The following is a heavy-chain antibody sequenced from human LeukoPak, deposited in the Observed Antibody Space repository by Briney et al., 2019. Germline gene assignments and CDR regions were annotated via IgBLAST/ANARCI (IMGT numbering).Heavy chain of an antibody. Sequence: GGSLRLSCAASGYTFSTYVMSWVRQAPGKGLEWVSAISGSGGSTYYADSVKGRFTISRDNSKNTLYLQMNSLGADDTAVYYCAKGNWRYFDYWGQGTLVTVSS. CDR1: GYTFSTYV. V-gene: IGHV3-23*01. D-gene: IGHD1-1*01. CDR3: AKGNWRYFDY. CDR2: ISGSGGST. J-gene: IGHJ4*02.